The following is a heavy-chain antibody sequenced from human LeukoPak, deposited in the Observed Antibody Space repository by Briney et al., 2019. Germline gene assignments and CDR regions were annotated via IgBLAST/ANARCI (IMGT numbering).Heavy chain of an antibody. Sequence: PSETLSLTCTVSGGSISSGGYYWSWTRQHPGKGLEWIGYIYYSGSTYYNPSLKSRVTISVGASKNQFSLKLSSVTAADTAVYYCARGYSPFYYFDYWGQGTLVTVSS. J-gene: IGHJ4*02. CDR2: IYYSGST. V-gene: IGHV4-31*03. CDR3: ARGYSPFYYFDY. CDR1: GGSISSGGYY. D-gene: IGHD2-15*01.